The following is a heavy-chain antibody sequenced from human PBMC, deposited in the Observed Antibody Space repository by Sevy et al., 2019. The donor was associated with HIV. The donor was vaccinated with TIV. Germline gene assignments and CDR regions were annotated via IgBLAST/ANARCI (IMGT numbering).Heavy chain of an antibody. CDR3: AKGAYGSPFDY. Sequence: GGSLRFSCAASGFTFSSYGMHWVRQAPGKGLEWVAVISYDGSNKYYADSVKGRFTISRDNSKNTLYLQMNSLRAEDTAVYYCAKGAYGSPFDYWGQGTLVTVSS. D-gene: IGHD3-10*01. CDR1: GFTFSSYG. V-gene: IGHV3-30*18. CDR2: ISYDGSNK. J-gene: IGHJ4*02.